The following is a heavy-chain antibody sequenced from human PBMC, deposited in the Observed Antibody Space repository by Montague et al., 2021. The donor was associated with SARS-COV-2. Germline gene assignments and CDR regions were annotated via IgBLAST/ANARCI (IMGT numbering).Heavy chain of an antibody. V-gene: IGHV4-61*02. D-gene: IGHD4-17*01. CDR2: IYSSGST. Sequence: TLSLTCTVSGGSIRSGSYYWIWIRQPAGKGLEWIGRIYSSGSTNNNPSLKSRVTMSVDTSNNQFSLKVSSVTAADTAVYYCARDYGDYSYYFGLDVWGRGTTVTVSS. CDR3: ARDYGDYSYYFGLDV. J-gene: IGHJ6*04. CDR1: GGSIRSGSYY.